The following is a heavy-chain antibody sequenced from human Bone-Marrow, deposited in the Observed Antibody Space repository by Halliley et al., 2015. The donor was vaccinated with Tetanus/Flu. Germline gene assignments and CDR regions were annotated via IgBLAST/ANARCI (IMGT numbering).Heavy chain of an antibody. CDR1: GDSISKYF. Sequence: TLSLTCTVSGDSISKYFWSWIRQPPGKGLEWIGYIYYIGTTSYNPSLESRVTISVDTSKNQFSLKLTSVTAADRAMYYCARISYGSGSHGWFDPWGQGTLVTVSS. D-gene: IGHD3-10*01. V-gene: IGHV4-59*01. CDR2: IYYIGTT. CDR3: ARISYGSGSHGWFDP. J-gene: IGHJ5*02.